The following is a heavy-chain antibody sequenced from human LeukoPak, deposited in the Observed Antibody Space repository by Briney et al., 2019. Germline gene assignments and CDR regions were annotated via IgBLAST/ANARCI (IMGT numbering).Heavy chain of an antibody. J-gene: IGHJ5*02. D-gene: IGHD2-2*01. CDR1: GYTFTSYG. V-gene: IGHV1-18*01. CDR2: ISAYNGNT. CDR3: AREVVPAAISVGWFDP. Sequence: ASVKVSCKASGYTFTSYGISWVRQAPGQGLEWMGWISAYNGNTNYAQKLQGRVTMTTDTSTSTAYMELRSLRSDDTAVYYCAREVVPAAISVGWFDPWGQGTLVTVSS.